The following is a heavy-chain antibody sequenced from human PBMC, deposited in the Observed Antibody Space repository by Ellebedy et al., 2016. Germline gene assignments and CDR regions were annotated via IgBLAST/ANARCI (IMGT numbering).Heavy chain of an antibody. D-gene: IGHD3-16*01. CDR2: INPSGGST. CDR3: ARDGGYIMIKYGGVPDY. J-gene: IGHJ4*02. Sequence: ASVKVSCKTSGYTFTSYYMHWVRQAPGQGLEWMGIINPSGGSTRYAQRFQGRVTMTRDTSTSTVYMELSSLKSEDTAVYYCARDGGYIMIKYGGVPDYWGQGTLVTVSS. CDR1: GYTFTSYY. V-gene: IGHV1-46*01.